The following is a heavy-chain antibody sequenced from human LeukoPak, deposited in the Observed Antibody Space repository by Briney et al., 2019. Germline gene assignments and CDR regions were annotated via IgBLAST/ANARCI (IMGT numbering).Heavy chain of an antibody. J-gene: IGHJ4*02. V-gene: IGHV4-4*07. Sequence: SETLSLTCTVSGGSISSYYWSWIRQPAGKGLEWIGRIYTSGSTNYNPSLMGRVTMSLDTSKNQSSLKLTSVTAADTAVYYCARHGTNDYSNYDCGQGTLVTVSS. CDR1: GGSISSYY. CDR2: IYTSGST. D-gene: IGHD4-11*01. CDR3: ARHGTNDYSNYD.